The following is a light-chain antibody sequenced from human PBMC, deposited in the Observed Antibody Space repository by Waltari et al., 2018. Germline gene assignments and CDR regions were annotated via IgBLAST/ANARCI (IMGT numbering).Light chain of an antibody. CDR1: SGHSSNI. CDR2: FNSDGSH. V-gene: IGLV4-69*01. CDR3: QTGGHGTWV. J-gene: IGLJ3*02. Sequence: QLVLTQSPSASASLGASVKLTCTLSSGHSSNIIAWLQQQPEKGPRYLMKFNSDGSHSKGDEIPDRFSGSSSGAGRYLTISSLQSEDEADYYCQTGGHGTWVFGGGTKLTVL.